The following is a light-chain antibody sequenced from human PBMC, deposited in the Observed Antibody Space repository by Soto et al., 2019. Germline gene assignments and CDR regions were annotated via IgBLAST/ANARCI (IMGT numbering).Light chain of an antibody. CDR1: QSVSSSY. CDR2: GAS. J-gene: IGKJ3*01. Sequence: EIVLTQSPGTLSLSPGERATLSCRASQSVSSSYLAWYQQKPGQAPRLLIYGASSRATGIPDRFSGSGSGPDFTLTISSLEPEDFAVYYCQQYGSSPFTFGPGTKVDIK. V-gene: IGKV3-20*01. CDR3: QQYGSSPFT.